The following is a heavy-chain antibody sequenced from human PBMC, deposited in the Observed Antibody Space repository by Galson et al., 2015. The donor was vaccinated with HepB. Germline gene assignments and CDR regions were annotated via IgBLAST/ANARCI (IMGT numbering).Heavy chain of an antibody. CDR3: AKVPPAWSGATNYYFDY. J-gene: IGHJ4*02. Sequence: SLRLSCAASGFTFSSYGMHWVRQAPGKGLEWVAVISYDGSNKYYADSVKGRFTISRDNSKNTLYLQMNSLRAEDTAVYYCAKVPPAWSGATNYYFDYWGQGTLVTVSS. D-gene: IGHD3-3*01. CDR1: GFTFSSYG. CDR2: ISYDGSNK. V-gene: IGHV3-30*18.